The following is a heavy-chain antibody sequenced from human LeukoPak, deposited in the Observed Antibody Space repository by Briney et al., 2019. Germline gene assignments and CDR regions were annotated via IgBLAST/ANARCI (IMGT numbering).Heavy chain of an antibody. D-gene: IGHD5-18*01. J-gene: IGHJ4*02. CDR3: ARVAAADTAMMNFDH. CDR2: ISSSSIYI. CDR1: GFTFSDYY. Sequence: GGSLRLSCAASGFTFSDYYMSWIRQAPGKGLEWVSSISSSSIYIYYADSVKGRFTISRDNAKKSLYLQMNSLRAEDTAVYYCARVAAADTAMMNFDHWGQGTLVTVSP. V-gene: IGHV3-11*05.